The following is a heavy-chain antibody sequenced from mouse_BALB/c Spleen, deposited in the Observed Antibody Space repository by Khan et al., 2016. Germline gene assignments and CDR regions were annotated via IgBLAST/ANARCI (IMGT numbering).Heavy chain of an antibody. D-gene: IGHD1-3*01. J-gene: IGHJ4*01. CDR1: GFTFSDYG. V-gene: IGHV5-15*02. Sequence: VELVESGGGLVQPGGSRKLSCAAPGFTFSDYGMAWVRQAPGKGPVWVAFISNLAYSIYYADTVTGRFPISSAHANNTLHQEMSSLRSEDTAMYYCARGRSDYALDYWRQGTSVTVSS. CDR3: ARGRSDYALDY. CDR2: ISNLAYSI.